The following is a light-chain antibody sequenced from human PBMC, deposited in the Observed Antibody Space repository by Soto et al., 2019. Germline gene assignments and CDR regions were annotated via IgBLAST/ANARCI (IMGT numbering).Light chain of an antibody. CDR3: LLSYSDAVVV. CDR1: TGAVTSGHY. V-gene: IGLV7-46*01. CDR2: DTS. Sequence: QAVVTQEPSLTVSPGGTVTLTCGSSTGAVTSGHYPYWFQQKPGQAPRTLIYDTSNKHTWTPARFSGSLLGGKAALTLSGAQPEDEAEYYCLLSYSDAVVVFGGGTKLTVL. J-gene: IGLJ2*01.